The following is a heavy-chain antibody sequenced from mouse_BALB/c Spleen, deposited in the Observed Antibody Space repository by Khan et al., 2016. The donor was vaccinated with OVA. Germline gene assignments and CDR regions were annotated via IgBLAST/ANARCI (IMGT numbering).Heavy chain of an antibody. CDR3: ARRGLRWDFDY. Sequence: VQLQQSGAELAKPGASVKMSCKTSGYTFINYWILWVKQRPGQGLEWIGYINPTTNYTEFNQNFKDKATLTADRSSSTAYMQLRSLTSEDSAVDYCARRGLRWDFDYWGQGTTLTVAS. D-gene: IGHD1-1*01. CDR1: GYTFINYW. J-gene: IGHJ2*01. CDR2: INPTTNYT. V-gene: IGHV1-7*01.